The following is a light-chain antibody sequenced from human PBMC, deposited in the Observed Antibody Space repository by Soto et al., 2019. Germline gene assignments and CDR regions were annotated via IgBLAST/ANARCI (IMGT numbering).Light chain of an antibody. J-gene: IGLJ1*01. CDR2: EVT. Sequence: QSALTQPASVSGSPGQSITISCTGSSNDVGIYNYVSWYQQHPGKAPRLIIYEVTNRPSGVSDRFSGSKSDNTASLTISGLQAEDEADYYCSSYSSSTTYVFGPGTKVTVL. CDR3: SSYSSSTTYV. CDR1: SNDVGIYNY. V-gene: IGLV2-14*01.